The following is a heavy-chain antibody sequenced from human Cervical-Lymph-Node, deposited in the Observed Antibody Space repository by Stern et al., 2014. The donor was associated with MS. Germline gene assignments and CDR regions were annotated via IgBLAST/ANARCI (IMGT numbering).Heavy chain of an antibody. CDR2: ISAGGVYT. CDR3: AKDLGRGVVVVPLYGLDV. V-gene: IGHV3-23*04. J-gene: IGHJ6*02. D-gene: IGHD2-2*01. CDR1: GFTFSTYA. Sequence: EVQLVESGGGLVQPGGSLRLSCAASGFTFSTYAFSWVRQAPGKGLEWVSSISAGGVYTYYADSVKGRFTISRANSKSMLYLEMQSLRAEDTAVYHCAKDLGRGVVVVPLYGLDVWGQGTTVTVSS.